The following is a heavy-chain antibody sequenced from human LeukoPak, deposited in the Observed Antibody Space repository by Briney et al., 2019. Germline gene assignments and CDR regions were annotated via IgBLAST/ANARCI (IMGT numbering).Heavy chain of an antibody. CDR2: IYYSGST. CDR1: GGSISSYY. V-gene: IGHV4-59*01. D-gene: IGHD3-10*01. CDR3: ARDFGSGSDYDY. J-gene: IGHJ4*02. Sequence: PSETLSLTCTVSGGSISSYYWSWIRQPPGKGLEWIGYIYYSGSTNYNPSLKSRVTISVDTSKNQFSLKLSSVTAADTAVYYCARDFGSGSDYDYWGQGTLVTVSS.